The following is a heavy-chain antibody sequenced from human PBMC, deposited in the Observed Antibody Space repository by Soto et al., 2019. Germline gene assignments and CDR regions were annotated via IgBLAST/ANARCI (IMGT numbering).Heavy chain of an antibody. D-gene: IGHD6-13*01. V-gene: IGHV4-61*01. Sequence: QVQLQESGPGLVKPSETLSLTCTVSGGSVSSGSYYWSWIRQPPGKGLEWIGYIYYSGSTNYNPSLKSRVTLSVDTSKNQFSLKLSSVTAADTAVYYCARDNGSSPVSYWGQGTLVTVSS. CDR3: ARDNGSSPVSY. CDR1: GGSVSSGSYY. J-gene: IGHJ4*02. CDR2: IYYSGST.